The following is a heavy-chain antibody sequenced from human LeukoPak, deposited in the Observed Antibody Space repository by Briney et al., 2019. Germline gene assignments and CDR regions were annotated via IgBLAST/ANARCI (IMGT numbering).Heavy chain of an antibody. V-gene: IGHV1-69*13. Sequence: ASVKVSCKASGGTFSSYAISWVRQAPGQGLEWMGGITPMFGTAKYAQKFQGRVTITADESTSTAYMELSSLRSEDTAVYYCASGFNWNMLRTLVYYYYGMDVWGQGTTVTVS. CDR3: ASGFNWNMLRTLVYYYYGMDV. CDR1: GGTFSSYA. D-gene: IGHD1-1*01. J-gene: IGHJ6*02. CDR2: ITPMFGTA.